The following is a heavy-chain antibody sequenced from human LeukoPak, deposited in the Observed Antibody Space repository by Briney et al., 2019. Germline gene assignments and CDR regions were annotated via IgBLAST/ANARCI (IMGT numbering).Heavy chain of an antibody. D-gene: IGHD6-13*01. V-gene: IGHV3-9*01. CDR3: AKDAAGYFDY. CDR1: GFTFDDYA. CDR2: ISWNSGSI. Sequence: AGRSLRLSCAVSGFTFDDYAMHWVRQAPGKGLEWVSGISWNSGSIGYADSVKGRFTISRDNAKNSLYLQMNSLRAEDTALYYCAKDAAGYFDYWGQGTLVTVSS. J-gene: IGHJ4*02.